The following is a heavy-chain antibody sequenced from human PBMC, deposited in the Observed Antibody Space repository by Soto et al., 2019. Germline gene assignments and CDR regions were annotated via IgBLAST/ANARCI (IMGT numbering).Heavy chain of an antibody. J-gene: IGHJ6*02. Sequence: SQTLSLTCAISGDSVSSNSAAWNWIRQSPSRGLEWLGRTYYRSKWYNDYAVSVKSRITINPDTSKNQFSLQLNSVTPEDTAVYYCARALRRGDCSGGSCYRDYYYGMDVWGQGTTVTVS. D-gene: IGHD2-15*01. CDR3: ARALRRGDCSGGSCYRDYYYGMDV. V-gene: IGHV6-1*01. CDR1: GDSVSSNSAA. CDR2: TYYRSKWYN.